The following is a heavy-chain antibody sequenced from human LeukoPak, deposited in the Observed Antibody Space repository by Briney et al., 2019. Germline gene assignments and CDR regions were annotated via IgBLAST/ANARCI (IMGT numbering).Heavy chain of an antibody. V-gene: IGHV3-66*02. J-gene: IGHJ6*03. CDR1: GFTFSSYS. CDR3: ARAREGYYYMDV. D-gene: IGHD3-10*01. CDR2: IYSGGST. Sequence: PGGSLRLSCAASGFTFSSYSMSWVRQAPGKGLEWVSVIYSGGSTYYADSVKGRFTISRDNSKNTLYLQMNSLRAEDTAVYYCARAREGYYYMDVWGKGTTVTVSS.